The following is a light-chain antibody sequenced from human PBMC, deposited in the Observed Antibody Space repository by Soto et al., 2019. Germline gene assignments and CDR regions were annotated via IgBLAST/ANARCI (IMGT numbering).Light chain of an antibody. CDR2: EVI. J-gene: IGLJ2*01. CDR1: SSDVGGYNF. V-gene: IGLV2-8*01. Sequence: QSALTQPPSASGSPGQSVTISCTGTSSDVGGYNFVSWYQQHPGKAPKLMIYEVIKRPSGVPDRFSGSKSGNTASLTVSGLQAEDEADYYCSSYAGSTSWVFGGGTKVTVL. CDR3: SSYAGSTSWV.